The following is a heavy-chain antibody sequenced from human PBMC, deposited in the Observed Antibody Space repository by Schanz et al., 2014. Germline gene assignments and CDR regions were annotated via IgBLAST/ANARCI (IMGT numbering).Heavy chain of an antibody. J-gene: IGHJ5*02. D-gene: IGHD3-9*01. CDR3: AKAADWPVTRFDP. CDR1: GFPFSDYF. V-gene: IGHV3-23*04. CDR2: FNDGGVNK. Sequence: EVQLVESGGGLVKPGGSLRLSCTASGFPFSDYFMAWIRQPPGRGLEWVSSFNDGGVNKYYADSVKGRFTISSDNSKSTLYLQMSSLRAEDTAVYYCAKAADWPVTRFDPWGQGTLVTVSS.